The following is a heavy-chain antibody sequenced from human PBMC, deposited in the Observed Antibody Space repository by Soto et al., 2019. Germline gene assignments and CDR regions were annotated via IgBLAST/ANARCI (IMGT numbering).Heavy chain of an antibody. CDR2: ISYDGSNK. V-gene: IGHV3-30-3*01. CDR3: ARDRSHGSGGSCYSNPYYYYGMDV. J-gene: IGHJ6*02. D-gene: IGHD2-15*01. Sequence: ESGGGVVQPGRSLRLSCAASGFTFSSYAMHWVRQAPGKGLEWVAVISYDGSNKYYADSVKGRFTISRDNSKNTLYLQMNSLRAEDTAVYYCARDRSHGSGGSCYSNPYYYYGMDVWGQGTTVTVSS. CDR1: GFTFSSYA.